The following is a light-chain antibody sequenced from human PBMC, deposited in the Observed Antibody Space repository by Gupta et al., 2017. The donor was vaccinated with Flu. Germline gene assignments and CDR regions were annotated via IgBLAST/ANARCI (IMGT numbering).Light chain of an antibody. CDR1: SLRNYF. Sequence: SSELTQDPAVSVALGQTVRITCQGDSLRNYFASWYQQKPGQAPILVIYGKNNRPSGIPDRFSGSSSGSTASLTITGAQAEDEGDYYCNSRDSSGNHLRVFGGGTKLTVL. CDR3: NSRDSSGNHLRV. CDR2: GKN. V-gene: IGLV3-19*01. J-gene: IGLJ3*02.